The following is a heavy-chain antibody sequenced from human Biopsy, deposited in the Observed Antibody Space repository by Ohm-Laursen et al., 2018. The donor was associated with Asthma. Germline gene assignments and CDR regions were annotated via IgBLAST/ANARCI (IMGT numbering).Heavy chain of an antibody. J-gene: IGHJ4*02. CDR1: GDSMSSSSYY. Sequence: SETLSLTCTVSGDSMSSSSYYWGWIRQPPGKGLEWMGSISYTGSAYHNPSLKSRVTISVDTSKNHFSLKLSSVTAADTAVFYCARHWDWGSFFGYWGQGTPVTVSS. D-gene: IGHD7-27*01. CDR2: ISYTGSA. V-gene: IGHV4-39*01. CDR3: ARHWDWGSFFGY.